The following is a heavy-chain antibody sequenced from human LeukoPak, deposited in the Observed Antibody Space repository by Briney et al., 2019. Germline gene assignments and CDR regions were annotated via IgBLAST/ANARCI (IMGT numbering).Heavy chain of an antibody. D-gene: IGHD5-18*01. CDR2: IKKDGSEN. CDR3: ARDLSGVTGYTYGRGIDY. CDR1: GFTFSSYW. V-gene: IGHV3-7*01. J-gene: IGHJ4*02. Sequence: GGSLRLSCAASGFTFSSYWMSWVRQAPGKGLEWVANIKKDGSENYYVDSVKGRFTISRDNAKTSLYLQMNSLRAEDTAVYYCARDLSGVTGYTYGRGIDYWGQGTLVTVSS.